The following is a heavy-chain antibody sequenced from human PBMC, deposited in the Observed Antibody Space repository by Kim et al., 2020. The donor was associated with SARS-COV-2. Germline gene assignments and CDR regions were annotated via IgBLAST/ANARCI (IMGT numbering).Heavy chain of an antibody. CDR1: GGSISSYY. J-gene: IGHJ4*02. CDR2: IYYSGST. D-gene: IGHD3-10*01. Sequence: SETLSLTCTVSGGSISSYYWSWIRQPPGKGLEWIGYIYYSGSTNYNPSLKSRVTISVDTSKNQFSLKLSSVTAADTAVYYCARQAVRGVTIFDYWGQGTLVTVSS. CDR3: ARQAVRGVTIFDY. V-gene: IGHV4-59*08.